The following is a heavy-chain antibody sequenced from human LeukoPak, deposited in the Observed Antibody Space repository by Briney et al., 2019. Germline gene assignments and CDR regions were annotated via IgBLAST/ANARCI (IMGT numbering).Heavy chain of an antibody. Sequence: GGSLRLSCAASGFTFSYYSMNWVRQAPGRGLEWVSCISSSSSLIFYSDSVRGRFTISRDNAKNLLYLHMNSLRVEDTAVYYCAKVDRGDYSSSPVPYYNYYMNAWGKGTTVTVSS. D-gene: IGHD6-13*01. J-gene: IGHJ6*03. CDR1: GFTFSYYS. CDR2: ISSSSSLI. V-gene: IGHV3-21*01. CDR3: AKVDRGDYSSSPVPYYNYYMNA.